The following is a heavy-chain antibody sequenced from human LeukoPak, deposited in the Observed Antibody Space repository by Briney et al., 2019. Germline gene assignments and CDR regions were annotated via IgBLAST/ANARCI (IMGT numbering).Heavy chain of an antibody. CDR1: GYTFTSYY. D-gene: IGHD3-22*01. CDR3: ARDHYYDSSGTRQPDY. CDR2: INPSGGST. J-gene: IGHJ4*02. Sequence: GASVKVSCKASGYTFTSYYMHWVRQAPGQGLEWMGIINPSGGSTSYAQKFQGRVTMTRDTSTSTVYMELSSLRSEDTAVYYCARDHYYDSSGTRQPDYWGQGTLVTVSS. V-gene: IGHV1-46*01.